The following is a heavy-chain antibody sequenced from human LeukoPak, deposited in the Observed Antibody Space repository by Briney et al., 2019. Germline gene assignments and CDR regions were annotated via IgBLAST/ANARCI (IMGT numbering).Heavy chain of an antibody. D-gene: IGHD3-3*01. J-gene: IGHJ4*02. CDR3: TTLPRNLRFLEWLYPDY. CDR1: GVTFSNAW. Sequence: GGSLRLSCAASGVTFSNAWMSWVRQAPGKGLEWVGRIKSKTDGGTTDYAAPVKGRFTISRDDSKNTLYLQMNSLKTEDTAVYYCTTLPRNLRFLEWLYPDYWGQGTLVTVSS. CDR2: IKSKTDGGTT. V-gene: IGHV3-15*01.